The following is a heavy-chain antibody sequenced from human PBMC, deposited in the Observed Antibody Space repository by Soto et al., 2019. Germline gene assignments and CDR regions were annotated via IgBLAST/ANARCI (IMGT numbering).Heavy chain of an antibody. CDR1: GGSISSSSYY. CDR3: ARRLTANSGYDSLDFDY. J-gene: IGHJ4*02. Sequence: TSETLSLTCTVSGGSISSSSYYWGWIRQPPGKGLEWIGSIYYSGSTYYNPSLKSRVTISVDTSKNQFSLKLGSVTAADTAVYYCARRLTANSGYDSLDFDYWGQGTLVTVSS. CDR2: IYYSGST. V-gene: IGHV4-39*07. D-gene: IGHD5-12*01.